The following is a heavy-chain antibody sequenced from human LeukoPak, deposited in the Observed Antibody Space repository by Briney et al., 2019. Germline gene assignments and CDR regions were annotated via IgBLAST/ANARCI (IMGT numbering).Heavy chain of an antibody. Sequence: GGSLRLSCAASGFTFSSYAMNWVRQAPGKGLEWASVISGGGGDTYYADSVKGRFTISRDNSKNTLYLQMNSLRAEDTAVYYCARRVYSSSWSAFDYWGQGTLVTVSS. D-gene: IGHD6-13*01. V-gene: IGHV3-23*01. CDR2: ISGGGGDT. CDR1: GFTFSSYA. J-gene: IGHJ4*02. CDR3: ARRVYSSSWSAFDY.